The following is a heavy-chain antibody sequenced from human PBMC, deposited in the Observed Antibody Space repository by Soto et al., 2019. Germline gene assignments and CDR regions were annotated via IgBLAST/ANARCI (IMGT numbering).Heavy chain of an antibody. CDR2: IIPLFGTT. V-gene: IGHV1-69*14. Sequence: QVQLVQSGAEVKKPGSSVKVSCKASGDTFSGYSISLVRQAPGQGLEWMGGIIPLFGTTNYAQRFQDRVTIAADISTSTAYMELSSLKSEDTAIYYCARDLGSGYDPGDYWGQGNLVIVSS. D-gene: IGHD5-12*01. CDR1: GDTFSGYS. J-gene: IGHJ4*02. CDR3: ARDLGSGYDPGDY.